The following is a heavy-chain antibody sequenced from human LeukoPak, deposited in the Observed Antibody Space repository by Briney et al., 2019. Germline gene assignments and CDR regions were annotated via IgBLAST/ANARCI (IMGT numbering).Heavy chain of an antibody. CDR3: ARGRQMATIRLPYFDY. V-gene: IGHV4-34*01. D-gene: IGHD5-24*01. CDR2: INHSGST. CDR1: GGSFSGYY. J-gene: IGHJ4*02. Sequence: SETLSLTCAVYGGSFSGYYWSWIRQPPGKGLEWIGEINHSGSTNYNPSLKSRVTISVDTSKNQFSLKLSSVTAADTAVYYCARGRQMATIRLPYFDYWGQGTLVTVSS.